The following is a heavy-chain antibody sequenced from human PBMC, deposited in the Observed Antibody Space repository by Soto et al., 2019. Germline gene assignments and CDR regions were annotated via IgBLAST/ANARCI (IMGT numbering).Heavy chain of an antibody. D-gene: IGHD5-12*01. CDR1: GFTFDDYA. V-gene: IGHV3-9*01. CDR3: AKDGGYEIHKSNTYGMDV. CDR2: ISWNSGSI. Sequence: PGGSLRLSCAASGFTFDDYAMHWVRPTPGKGLEWVSGISWNSGSIGYADSVKGRFTISRDNAKNSLYLQMNSLRAEDTALYYYAKDGGYEIHKSNTYGMDVWGQGTTVTVSS. J-gene: IGHJ6*02.